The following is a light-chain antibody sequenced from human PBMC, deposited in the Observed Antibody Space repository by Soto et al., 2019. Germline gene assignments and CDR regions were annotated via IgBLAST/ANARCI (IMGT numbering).Light chain of an antibody. CDR1: QSVSGW. J-gene: IGKJ4*01. Sequence: DIKMTQSPSTLSASVGDTVTVTCRASQSVSGWLAWYQQKPGEAPKLLLYDASALPRGVPSRFSGSGSGTKVTFTMVSLQSDVFETYYCQQYETFSGTFRPGTKVEI. CDR2: DAS. CDR3: QQYETFSGT. V-gene: IGKV1-5*01.